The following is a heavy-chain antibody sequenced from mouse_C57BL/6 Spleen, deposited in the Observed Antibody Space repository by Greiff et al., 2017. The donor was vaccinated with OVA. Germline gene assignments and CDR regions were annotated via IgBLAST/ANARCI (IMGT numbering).Heavy chain of an antibody. D-gene: IGHD1-1*01. CDR3: EKLVATGYWYFDV. CDR2: ILPGSGST. V-gene: IGHV1-9*01. CDR1: GYTFTGYW. Sequence: QVQLQQSGAELMKPGASVKLSCKATGYTFTGYWIEWVKQRPGHGLEWIGEILPGSGSTNYNEKFKGKATFTADTSSNTAYMQLSSLTTEDSAIYDCEKLVATGYWYFDVWGTGTTVTVSS. J-gene: IGHJ1*03.